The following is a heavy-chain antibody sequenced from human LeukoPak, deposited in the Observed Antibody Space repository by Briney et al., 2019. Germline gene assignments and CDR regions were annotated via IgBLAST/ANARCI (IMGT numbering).Heavy chain of an antibody. D-gene: IGHD1-1*01. CDR1: GFTFSSYW. Sequence: GGSLRLSCAASGFTFSSYWMSWVRQAPGKGLEWVANIKQDGSEKCYVDSVKGRFTISRDNAKNSLYLQMNSLRAEDTAVYYCAREIRVRYWNRANWFDPWGQGTLVTVSS. V-gene: IGHV3-7*01. J-gene: IGHJ5*02. CDR2: IKQDGSEK. CDR3: AREIRVRYWNRANWFDP.